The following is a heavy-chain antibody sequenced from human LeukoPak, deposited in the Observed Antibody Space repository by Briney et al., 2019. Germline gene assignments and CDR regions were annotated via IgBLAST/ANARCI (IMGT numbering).Heavy chain of an antibody. Sequence: PGGSLRLSCAASGFTFSGYSMNWVRQAPGKGLEWVSYISSSSGTRYYTDSVQGRFTISRDNAKNSLYLEMNSLRAEDTAVYYCAKVDVRYYDILTGLYYFDYWGQGTLVTVSS. CDR3: AKVDVRYYDILTGLYYFDY. CDR1: GFTFSGYS. V-gene: IGHV3-48*01. J-gene: IGHJ4*02. CDR2: ISSSSGTR. D-gene: IGHD3-9*01.